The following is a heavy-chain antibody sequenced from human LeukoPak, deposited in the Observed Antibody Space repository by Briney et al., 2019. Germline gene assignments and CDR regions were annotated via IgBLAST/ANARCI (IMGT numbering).Heavy chain of an antibody. D-gene: IGHD4-17*01. J-gene: IGHJ4*02. Sequence: GGSLRLSCAASGFTFSSYVMHWVRQAPGKGLEWVAIISYDGSNEYYADSVKGRFTISRDNSKNTLYLQMNSLRAADTAVYYCAKDEDHDYGDYYFDSWGQGTLVTVSS. CDR2: ISYDGSNE. V-gene: IGHV3-30*04. CDR1: GFTFSSYV. CDR3: AKDEDHDYGDYYFDS.